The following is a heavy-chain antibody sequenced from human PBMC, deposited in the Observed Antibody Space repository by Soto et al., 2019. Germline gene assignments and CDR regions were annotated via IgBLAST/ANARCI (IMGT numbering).Heavy chain of an antibody. D-gene: IGHD2-2*01. CDR1: GLTFSSYA. CDR2: ISGSGGTT. CDR3: AKGEVPATMRSPLDY. Sequence: WGSLRLSCAASGLTFSSYAMTWVRQAPGKGLEWVSTISGSGGTTYYADSVKGRFTISRDNSKNTLYLQMNSLRAEDSALYYCAKGEVPATMRSPLDYWGQGTLVTVSS. J-gene: IGHJ4*02. V-gene: IGHV3-23*01.